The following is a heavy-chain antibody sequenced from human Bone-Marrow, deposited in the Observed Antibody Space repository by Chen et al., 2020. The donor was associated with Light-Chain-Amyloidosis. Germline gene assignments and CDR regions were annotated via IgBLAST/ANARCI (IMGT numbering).Heavy chain of an antibody. J-gene: IGHJ3*02. CDR2: INPNSGGT. D-gene: IGHD3-9*01. V-gene: IGHV1-2*06. CDR1: GYTFTGYY. CDR3: ARDRGYDIFTGYAFDI. Sequence: QVQLVQSGAEVKKPGASVKVSCKASGYTFTGYYMHWVRRAPGQGLEWMVRINPNSGGTNYAQNFQGRVTMTRDTSISTAYMELSSLRSDDTAVYYCARDRGYDIFTGYAFDIWGQGTMVTVSS.